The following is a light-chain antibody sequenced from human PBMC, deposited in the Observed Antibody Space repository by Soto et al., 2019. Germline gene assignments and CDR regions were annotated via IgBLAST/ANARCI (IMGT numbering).Light chain of an antibody. CDR3: PQYNNWPPIT. J-gene: IGKJ5*01. V-gene: IGKV3-15*01. CDR1: QSVSSN. Sequence: EIVMTQSPATLSVSPGERATLSCRASQSVSSNLAWYQQKPGQAPRLLIYGASTRATGIPARFSGSGSGTEFTLTISSLQSEYFAVYYCPQYNNWPPITFGQGTRLEIK. CDR2: GAS.